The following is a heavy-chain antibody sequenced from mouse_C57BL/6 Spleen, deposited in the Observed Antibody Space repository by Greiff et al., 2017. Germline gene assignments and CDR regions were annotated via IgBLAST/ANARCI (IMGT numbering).Heavy chain of an antibody. J-gene: IGHJ4*01. Sequence: QVQLQQPGAELVKPGASVKVSCKASGYTFTSYWMHWVKQRPGQGLEWIGRIHPSDSDTNYNQKFKGKATLTVDKSSSTAYMQLSRLTSEDSAVYYCAMGGNYYAMDYWGQGTSVTVSS. CDR3: AMGGNYYAMDY. CDR1: GYTFTSYW. CDR2: IHPSDSDT. D-gene: IGHD2-1*01. V-gene: IGHV1-74*01.